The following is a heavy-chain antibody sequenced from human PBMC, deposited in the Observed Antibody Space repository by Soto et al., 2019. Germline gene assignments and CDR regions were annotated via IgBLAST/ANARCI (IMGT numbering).Heavy chain of an antibody. CDR3: ARVWGGAFDI. J-gene: IGHJ3*02. Sequence: NPSETLSLTCAVYGGSFSGYYWTWIRQPPGKGLEWIGYIYYSGSTNYNPSLKSRVTISVDTSKNQFSLKLSSVTAADTAVYYCARVWGGAFDIWGQGTMVTVSS. CDR1: GGSFSGYY. D-gene: IGHD3-10*01. V-gene: IGHV4-59*01. CDR2: IYYSGST.